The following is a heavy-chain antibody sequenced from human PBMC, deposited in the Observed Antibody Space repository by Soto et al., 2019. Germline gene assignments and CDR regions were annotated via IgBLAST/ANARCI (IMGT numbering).Heavy chain of an antibody. D-gene: IGHD2-21*01. V-gene: IGHV4-31*03. CDR3: ARLRIATNNYKWFDP. CDR2: IYVTGAV. J-gene: IGHJ5*02. Sequence: SETLSLTCSVSGAALNSGNYYRSWIRQVPGKGLEWIGHIYVTGAVDYNPSLRDRITISQDTSERQFSLNLRLVTAADTAVYYCARLRIATNNYKWFDPWGQGTLVTVSS. CDR1: GAALNSGNYY.